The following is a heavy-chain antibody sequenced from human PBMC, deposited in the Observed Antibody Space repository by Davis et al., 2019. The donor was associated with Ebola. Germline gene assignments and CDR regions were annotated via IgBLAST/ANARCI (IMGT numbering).Heavy chain of an antibody. Sequence: MPSETLSLTCTVSGGSISSSSYYWGWIRQPPGKGLEWIGSIYYSGSTYYNPSPKSRVTISVDTSKNQFSLKLSSVTAADTAVYYCASHAPSSGWYRDYWGQGTLVTVSS. CDR2: IYYSGST. J-gene: IGHJ4*02. V-gene: IGHV4-39*01. CDR1: GGSISSSSYY. CDR3: ASHAPSSGWYRDY. D-gene: IGHD6-19*01.